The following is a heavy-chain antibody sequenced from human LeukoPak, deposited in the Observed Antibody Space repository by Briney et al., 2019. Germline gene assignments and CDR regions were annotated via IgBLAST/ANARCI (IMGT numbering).Heavy chain of an antibody. CDR1: GFTFSSYA. D-gene: IGHD3-10*01. V-gene: IGHV3-30-3*01. CDR2: ISYDGSNK. Sequence: GGSLRLSCAASGFTFSSYAMHWVRQAPGKGLEWVAVISYDGSNKYYADSVKGRFTISRDNSKNTLYLQMNSLRAEDTAVYYCAREAMVRGVPDAFDIWGQGTVVTVSS. J-gene: IGHJ3*02. CDR3: AREAMVRGVPDAFDI.